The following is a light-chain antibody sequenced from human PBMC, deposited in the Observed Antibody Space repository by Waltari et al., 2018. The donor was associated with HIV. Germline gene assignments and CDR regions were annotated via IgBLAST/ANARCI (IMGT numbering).Light chain of an antibody. CDR1: SSDVGGYNY. Sequence: QSALTQPASVSGSPAQSITISCTGTSSDVGGYNYVSWSQQHPGKAPKLMIYDVSNRPSGVSNRCSGSKPGNTASLTISGLQAEDEADYYCSSYTSSSTFYVVFGGGTKLTVL. V-gene: IGLV2-14*01. J-gene: IGLJ2*01. CDR2: DVS. CDR3: SSYTSSSTFYVV.